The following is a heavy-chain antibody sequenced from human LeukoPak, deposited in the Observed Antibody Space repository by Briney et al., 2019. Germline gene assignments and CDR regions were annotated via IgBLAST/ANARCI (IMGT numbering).Heavy chain of an antibody. J-gene: IGHJ4*02. V-gene: IGHV3-30*18. D-gene: IGHD6-19*01. CDR1: GFTFSSYG. CDR2: ISYDGSNK. Sequence: PGRSLRLSCAASGFTFSSYGMHWVRQDPGKGLEWVAVISYDGSNKYYADSVKGRFTISRDNSKNTLYLQMNSLRGEDTAVYYCAKDRHSSGGPRRLEYYFDYWGQGTLVTVSS. CDR3: AKDRHSSGGPRRLEYYFDY.